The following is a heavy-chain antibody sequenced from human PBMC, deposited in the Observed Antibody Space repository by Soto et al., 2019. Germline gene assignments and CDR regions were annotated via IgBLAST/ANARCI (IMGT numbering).Heavy chain of an antibody. CDR1: GFTFNNYG. V-gene: IGHV3-30*03. J-gene: IGHJ4*02. D-gene: IGHD6-13*01. Sequence: LRLSCAASGFTFNNYGMHWVRQAPGKGLEWVVVISFDGGNTVYADSVKGRFTISRDNSKDTLYLQMTSLRAEDTAVYYCAYSSTPFDYWGQGTLVTVSS. CDR2: ISFDGGNT. CDR3: AYSSTPFDY.